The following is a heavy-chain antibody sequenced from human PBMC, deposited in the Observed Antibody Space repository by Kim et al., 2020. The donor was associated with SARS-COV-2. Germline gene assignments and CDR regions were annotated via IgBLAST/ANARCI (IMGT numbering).Heavy chain of an antibody. CDR3: AKDHPSSGWPTFDY. CDR1: GYSINTFA. J-gene: IGHJ4*02. Sequence: GGSLRLSCAASGYSINTFAMSWVRQAPGKGLEWVSAITKYDGRTYYADSVRGRFTISRDNSKNTVYLQMDSLGAEDTGLYYCAKDHPSSGWPTFDYWGQG. V-gene: IGHV3-23*01. D-gene: IGHD6-19*01. CDR2: ITKYDGRT.